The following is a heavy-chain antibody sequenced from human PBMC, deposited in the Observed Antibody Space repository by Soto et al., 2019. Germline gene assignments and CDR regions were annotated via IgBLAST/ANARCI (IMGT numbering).Heavy chain of an antibody. Sequence: SETLSLTCTVSGGSISSYYRSWIRQPPGKGLEWIGYIYYSGSTNYNPSLKSRVTISVDTSKNQFSLKLSSVTAADTAVYYCARGFGGSLDYWGQGTLVTVSS. CDR2: IYYSGST. D-gene: IGHD3-10*01. CDR1: GGSISSYY. V-gene: IGHV4-59*01. J-gene: IGHJ4*02. CDR3: ARGFGGSLDY.